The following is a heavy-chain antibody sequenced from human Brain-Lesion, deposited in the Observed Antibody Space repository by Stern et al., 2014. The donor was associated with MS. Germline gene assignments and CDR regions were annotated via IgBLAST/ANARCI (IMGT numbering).Heavy chain of an antibody. CDR3: ARGRVVPGFQYYATDV. V-gene: IGHV4-61*02. CDR2: IFNRGST. CDR1: GGSISSGGYY. J-gene: IGHJ6*02. D-gene: IGHD2-2*01. Sequence: QVQLVESGPGLVKPSQTLSLSCTVSGGSISSGGYYWSWIRQPAGKGLEWIGRIFNRGSTSYNPSLKRRGTISKDTPKNQFSLRLNSMTAADTAVYYCARGRVVPGFQYYATDVWGQGTTVIVSS.